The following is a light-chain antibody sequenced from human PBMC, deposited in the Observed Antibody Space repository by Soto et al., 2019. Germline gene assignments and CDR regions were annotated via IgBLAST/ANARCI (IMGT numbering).Light chain of an antibody. V-gene: IGKV3-20*01. Sequence: PGEGATLSCRASQTVSKNYLAWYHQKPGQAPRLLIYAASTRATGIPDRFSGSGSGTDFILTISRLEPEDFAVYYCQLYGISPHFGQGTRLEIK. CDR2: AAS. J-gene: IGKJ5*01. CDR3: QLYGISPH. CDR1: QTVSKNY.